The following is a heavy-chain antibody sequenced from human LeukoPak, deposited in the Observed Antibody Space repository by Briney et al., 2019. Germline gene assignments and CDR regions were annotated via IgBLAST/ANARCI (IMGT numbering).Heavy chain of an antibody. D-gene: IGHD6-19*01. Sequence: GGSLRLSCAASGFTFSGYWMTWVRQAPGKGLEWVANVNQDGNNKNYVDSVKGRFTISRDNAKNSLSLQMNSLRAEDTAVYYCARQRGSGCLDYWGQGTLVTVSS. V-gene: IGHV3-7*01. J-gene: IGHJ4*02. CDR2: VNQDGNNK. CDR1: GFTFSGYW. CDR3: ARQRGSGCLDY.